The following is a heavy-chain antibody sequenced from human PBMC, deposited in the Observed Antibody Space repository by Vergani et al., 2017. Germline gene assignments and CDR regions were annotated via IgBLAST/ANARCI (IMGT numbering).Heavy chain of an antibody. CDR1: GGSLSGYY. CDR2: MHQSGNT. V-gene: IGHV4-34*01. J-gene: IGHJ4*02. D-gene: IGHD3-9*01. CDR3: ARLLLTLAGFDS. Sequence: QVQLQQWGPGLLKPSETLSLTCAVYGGSLSGYYWSWIRLAPGKGLEWIGSMHQSGNTYYNPSLKSRVTISVDTSKNQYSLKLNSLTAADTAVYYCARLLLTLAGFDSWGQGVLVTVSS.